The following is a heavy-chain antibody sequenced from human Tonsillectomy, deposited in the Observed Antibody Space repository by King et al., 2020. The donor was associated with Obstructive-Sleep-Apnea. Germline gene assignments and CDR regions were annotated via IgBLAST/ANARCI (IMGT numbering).Heavy chain of an antibody. Sequence: EVQLVESGAEVKKPGESLKISCKGSGYNFSNYWIGWVRQMPGKGLEGMGIIYPGDSATRSSPSFQGHVTISADTSFDTAYLQWNSLKASDTAMYYCASSGTTCLFDYWGQGTLVTVSS. V-gene: IGHV5-51*01. CDR3: ASSGTTCLFDY. J-gene: IGHJ4*02. CDR1: GYNFSNYW. D-gene: IGHD1-14*01. CDR2: IYPGDSAT.